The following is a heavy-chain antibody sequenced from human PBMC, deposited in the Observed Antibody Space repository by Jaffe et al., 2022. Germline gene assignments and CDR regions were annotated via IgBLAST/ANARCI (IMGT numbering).Heavy chain of an antibody. CDR2: INAGNGNT. CDR3: ARWRGRIAAAGTRIASNYMDV. Sequence: QVQLVQSGAEVKKPGASVKVSCKASGYTFTSYAMHWVRQAPGQRLEWMGWINAGNGNTKYSQKFQGRVTITRDTSASTAYMELSSLRSEDTAVYYCARWRGRIAAAGTRIASNYMDVWGKGTTVTVSS. CDR1: GYTFTSYA. D-gene: IGHD6-13*01. J-gene: IGHJ6*03. V-gene: IGHV1-3*01.